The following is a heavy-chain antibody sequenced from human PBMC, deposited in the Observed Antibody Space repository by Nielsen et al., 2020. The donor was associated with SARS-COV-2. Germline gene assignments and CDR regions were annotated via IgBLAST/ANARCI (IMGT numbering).Heavy chain of an antibody. J-gene: IGHJ6*02. CDR3: ARERVGGITIFGVVTRYGMDV. D-gene: IGHD3-3*01. V-gene: IGHV4-59*12. CDR2: IYFRGST. CDR1: GATISSDY. Sequence: SETLSLTCSVSGATISSDYWSWIRQPPGKGLEWIGYIYFRGSTNYNPSLKSRVTISVDTSKNQFSLKLSSVTAADTALYYCARERVGGITIFGVVTRYGMDVWGQGTTVTVSS.